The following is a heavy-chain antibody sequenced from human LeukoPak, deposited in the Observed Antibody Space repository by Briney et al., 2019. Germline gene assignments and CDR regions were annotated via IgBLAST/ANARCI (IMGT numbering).Heavy chain of an antibody. CDR1: GFTFSSYA. J-gene: IGHJ6*02. CDR3: ARDFREYSYGLCGMDV. CDR2: ISYDGSNK. D-gene: IGHD5-18*01. Sequence: PGGSLRLSCAASGFTFSSYAMHWVRQAPGKGLEWVAVISYDGSNKYYADSVKGRFTISRDNSKNTLYLQMNSLRAEDTAVYYCARDFREYSYGLCGMDVWGQGTTVTVSS. V-gene: IGHV3-30-3*01.